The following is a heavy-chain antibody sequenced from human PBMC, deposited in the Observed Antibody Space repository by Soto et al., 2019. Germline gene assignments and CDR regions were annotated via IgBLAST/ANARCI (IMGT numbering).Heavy chain of an antibody. J-gene: IGHJ4*02. V-gene: IGHV3-23*01. D-gene: IGHD5-18*01. CDR1: VFTFSIYA. Sequence: PWGSLSISCASSVFTFSIYAMSWVRQAPGKGLEWVSGISGSGGSTYYADSVKGRFTISRDNSKNTLYLQMNSLRAEDTSVYYCAKDHGYSYGYCPYWGQGTMVTVSS. CDR2: ISGSGGST. CDR3: AKDHGYSYGYCPY.